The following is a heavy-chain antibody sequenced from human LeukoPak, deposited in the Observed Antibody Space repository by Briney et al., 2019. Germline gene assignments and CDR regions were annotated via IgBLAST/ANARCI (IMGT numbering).Heavy chain of an antibody. CDR3: ARSLRSGSYAFDY. CDR1: GGTFSSYA. CDR2: IIPIFGTA. V-gene: IGHV1-69*05. J-gene: IGHJ4*02. Sequence: AASVKVSCKASGGTFSSYAISLVRQAPGQGLEWMGRIIPIFGTANYAQKFQGRVTITTDESTSTAYMELSSLRSEDTAVYYCARSLRSGSYAFDYWGQGTLVTVSS. D-gene: IGHD1-26*01.